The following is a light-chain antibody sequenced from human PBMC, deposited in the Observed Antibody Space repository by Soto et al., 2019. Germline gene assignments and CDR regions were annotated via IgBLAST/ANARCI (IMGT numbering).Light chain of an antibody. J-gene: IGKJ2*01. CDR1: QSISSW. Sequence: DIPMTQSPSTLSASVGDRVTLTCRASQSISSWLAWYQQKPGQAPKLLIYDASSLESGVPSRLSGSGSGTEFTLTISSLQPDDFATYYCQQYNSYSPRTFGQGTKLEIK. CDR3: QQYNSYSPRT. V-gene: IGKV1-5*01. CDR2: DAS.